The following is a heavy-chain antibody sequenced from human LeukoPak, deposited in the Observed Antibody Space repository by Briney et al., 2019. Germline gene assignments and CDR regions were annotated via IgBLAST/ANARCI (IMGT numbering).Heavy chain of an antibody. CDR2: INHSGST. D-gene: IGHD6-13*01. V-gene: IGHV4-34*01. Sequence: PSETLSLTCAVYGGSFCGYYRSWIRQPPGKGLEWIGEINHSGSTNYNPSLKSRVTISVDTSKNQFSLKLSSVTAADTAVYYCARGRSSSWFPFGYWGQGTLVTVSS. CDR1: GGSFCGYY. CDR3: ARGRSSSWFPFGY. J-gene: IGHJ4*02.